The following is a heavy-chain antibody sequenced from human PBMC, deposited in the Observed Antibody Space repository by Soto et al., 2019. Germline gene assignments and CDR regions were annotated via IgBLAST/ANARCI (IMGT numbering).Heavy chain of an antibody. J-gene: IGHJ5*02. CDR3: ARVIWSGHLTSDL. D-gene: IGHD3-3*01. CDR2: ISSSSSTI. CDR1: GFTFCSNS. Sequence: EVQVVESGGGLVQPGGSLRLSCAASGFTFCSNSMNWVRQAPGKGLEWISYISSSSSTIYADSVKGRFTISRDNAKNSLYLLMNSLRDEDTAVYYCARVIWSGHLTSDLWGQGTLVTVSS. V-gene: IGHV3-48*02.